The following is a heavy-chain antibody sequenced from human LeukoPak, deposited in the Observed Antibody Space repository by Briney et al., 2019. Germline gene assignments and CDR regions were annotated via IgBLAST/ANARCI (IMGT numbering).Heavy chain of an antibody. CDR2: INPSGGST. CDR3: AFTYYYDSSGYYAPHSLGY. Sequence: ASVEVSCKASGYTFTSYYMHWVRQAPGQGLEWMGIINPSGGSTSYAQKFQGRVTMTRDTSTSTVYMELSSLRSGDTAVYYCAFTYYYDSSGYYAPHSLGYWGQGTLVTVSS. D-gene: IGHD3-22*01. J-gene: IGHJ4*02. CDR1: GYTFTSYY. V-gene: IGHV1-46*01.